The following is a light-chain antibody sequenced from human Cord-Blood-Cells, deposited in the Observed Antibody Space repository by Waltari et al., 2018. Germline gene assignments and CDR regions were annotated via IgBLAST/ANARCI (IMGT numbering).Light chain of an antibody. J-gene: IGLJ2*01. V-gene: IGLV2-8*01. Sequence: QSALTQPPSASGSPGQSVTISCSGHSSDVGGYNYVSLYQQHPGKAPKLMIYEVSKRPSGFPDRFAGSKSGNTASLTVSGLQAEDEADYYCSSYAGSNNLVFGGGTKLTVL. CDR1: SSDVGGYNY. CDR2: EVS. CDR3: SSYAGSNNLV.